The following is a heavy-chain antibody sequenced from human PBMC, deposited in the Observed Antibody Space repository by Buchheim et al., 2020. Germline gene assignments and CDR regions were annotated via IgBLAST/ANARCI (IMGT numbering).Heavy chain of an antibody. CDR2: ISGSGGST. V-gene: IGHV3-23*01. Sequence: EVQLLESGGGLVQPGGSLRLSCAASGFTFSSYAMSWVRQAPGKGLEWVSAISGSGGSTYYADSVKGRFTISRDHSKNTLYLQMNSLRAEDTAVYYCAKCSRRFLEWSPTNFDYWGQGTL. CDR3: AKCSRRFLEWSPTNFDY. CDR1: GFTFSSYA. D-gene: IGHD3-3*01. J-gene: IGHJ4*02.